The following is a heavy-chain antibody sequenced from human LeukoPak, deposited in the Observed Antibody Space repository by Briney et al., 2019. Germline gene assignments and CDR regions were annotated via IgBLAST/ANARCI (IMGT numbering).Heavy chain of an antibody. CDR2: IIPIFGTA. D-gene: IGHD5-12*01. V-gene: IGHV1-69*05. Sequence: GASVKVSCKASGGTFSSYAISWVRQAPGQGLEWMGGIIPIFGTANYAQKFQGRVTMTRDMSTSTVYMELSSLRSEDTAVYYCARDKAGYSGYVWLYYYYYMDVWGKGTTVTVSS. J-gene: IGHJ6*03. CDR1: GGTFSSYA. CDR3: ARDKAGYSGYVWLYYYYYMDV.